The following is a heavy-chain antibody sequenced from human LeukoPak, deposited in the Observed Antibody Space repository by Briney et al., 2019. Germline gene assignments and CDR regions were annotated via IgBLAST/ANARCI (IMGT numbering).Heavy chain of an antibody. CDR2: IYYSRST. D-gene: IGHD4-23*01. J-gene: IGHJ4*02. V-gene: IGHV4-39*07. CDR1: GGTISSSSYY. CDR3: AREEGGNSVYFDY. Sequence: PSEPLSLTCTVSGGTISSSSYYWGWIRQPPGQGLEWIGRIYYSRSTHYNPPLKSRVTISVDTSKNQSSLKVSSVTAADTAVYYCAREEGGNSVYFDYWGQGTLVTVSS.